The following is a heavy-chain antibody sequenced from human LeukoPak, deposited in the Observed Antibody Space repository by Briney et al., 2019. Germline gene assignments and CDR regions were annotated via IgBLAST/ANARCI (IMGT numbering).Heavy chain of an antibody. J-gene: IGHJ5*02. V-gene: IGHV4-39*07. CDR3: ARGLIVVVVAATSQWFDP. CDR2: IYYSGST. Sequence: PSETLSLTCAVSGGSINTDSYYWGWVRQPPGKGLEWIGSIYYSGSTWYNPSLKSRVTISVDTSKNQFSLKLSSVTAADTAVYYCARGLIVVVVAATSQWFDPWGQGTLVTVSS. CDR1: GGSINTDSYY. D-gene: IGHD2-15*01.